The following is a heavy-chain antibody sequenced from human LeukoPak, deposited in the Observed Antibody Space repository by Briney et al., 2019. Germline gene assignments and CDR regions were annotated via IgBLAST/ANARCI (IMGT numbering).Heavy chain of an antibody. Sequence: GSSVKVSCKASGGTFSSYAISWVRQAPGQRLEWMGWINAGNGNTKYSQKFQGRVTITRDTSASTAYMELSSLRSEDTAVYYCARDLEGGYDFWSGYYRQNYFDYWGQGTLVTVSS. CDR1: GGTFSSYA. CDR3: ARDLEGGYDFWSGYYRQNYFDY. V-gene: IGHV1-3*01. CDR2: INAGNGNT. J-gene: IGHJ4*02. D-gene: IGHD3-3*01.